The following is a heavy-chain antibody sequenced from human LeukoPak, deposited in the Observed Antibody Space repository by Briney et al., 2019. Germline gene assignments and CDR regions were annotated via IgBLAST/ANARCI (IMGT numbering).Heavy chain of an antibody. CDR3: ARTVKPRGPYYYDSSGYYDY. Sequence: SQTPSLTRTVSGGSLCGVGSYWSSISQHPRNGLEWIGYIYYSGRTYYNTSLKSRVTISVNTSKNQFSLKQSSVTPEDTAVYYCARTVKPRGPYYYDSSGYYDYWGQGTLVTVSS. V-gene: IGHV4-31*03. CDR2: IYYSGRT. CDR1: GGSLCGVGSY. D-gene: IGHD3-22*01. J-gene: IGHJ4*02.